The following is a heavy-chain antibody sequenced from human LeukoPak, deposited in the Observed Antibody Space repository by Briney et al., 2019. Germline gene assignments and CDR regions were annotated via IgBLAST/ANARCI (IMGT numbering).Heavy chain of an antibody. J-gene: IGHJ6*02. D-gene: IGHD3-10*01. CDR2: VSASGGTT. CDR1: GFTFSNYA. V-gene: IGHV3-23*01. CDR3: ARGESSHGMDV. Sequence: GGSLRLSCAASGFTFSNYAISWVRQAPGKGLEWVSAVSASGGTTYYADSVKGRFTISRDSSKNTLYLQMNSLRAEDTAVYYCARGESSHGMDVWGQGTTVTVSS.